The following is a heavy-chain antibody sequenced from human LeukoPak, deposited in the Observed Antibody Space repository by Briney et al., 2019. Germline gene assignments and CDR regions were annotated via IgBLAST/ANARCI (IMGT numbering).Heavy chain of an antibody. CDR1: GYTFTGYG. J-gene: IGHJ4*02. Sequence: ASVTVSCTASGYTFTGYGISWVRQAPGQGLEWMGWISAYNGNTNYAQKLQGRVTMTTDTSTSTAYMELRSLRSNDTAVYYCASKEGYCSSTSCSSFDYWGQGTLVTVSS. D-gene: IGHD2-2*01. CDR3: ASKEGYCSSTSCSSFDY. CDR2: ISAYNGNT. V-gene: IGHV1-18*01.